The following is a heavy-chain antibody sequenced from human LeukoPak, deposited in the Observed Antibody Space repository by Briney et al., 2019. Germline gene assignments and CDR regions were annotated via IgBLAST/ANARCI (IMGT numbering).Heavy chain of an antibody. J-gene: IGHJ6*03. Sequence: SETLSLTCTVSGYSISSGSYYWSWIRQPARKGLEWIGRIYTSGSTNYNPSLKSRVTISVDTSKNQFSLKLSSVTAADTAVYYCARGSTGGSGWYSFYYYYYMDVWGKGTTVTVSS. CDR2: IYTSGST. CDR3: ARGSTGGSGWYSFYYYYYMDV. CDR1: GYSISSGSYY. D-gene: IGHD6-19*01. V-gene: IGHV4-61*02.